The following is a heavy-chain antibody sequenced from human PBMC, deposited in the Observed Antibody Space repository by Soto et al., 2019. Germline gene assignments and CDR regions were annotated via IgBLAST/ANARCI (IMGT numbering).Heavy chain of an antibody. CDR2: ISAYNGNT. J-gene: IGHJ6*02. V-gene: IGHV1-18*04. CDR1: GNIFTSNG. D-gene: IGHD3-9*01. Sequence: QVQLVQSGAEVKKPGASVKVSCKASGNIFTSNGISWVRQAPGQGLEWMGWISAYNGNTNYAQKFQGRVSMTTDTSTSTAYMELRSLRSDDTAVYYCARVPHNFDWAPSGLDVWGQGTTVTVSS. CDR3: ARVPHNFDWAPSGLDV.